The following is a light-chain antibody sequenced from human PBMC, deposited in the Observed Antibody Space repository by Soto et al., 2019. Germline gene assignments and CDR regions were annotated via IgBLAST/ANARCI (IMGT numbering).Light chain of an antibody. CDR3: QQYGISPLT. Sequence: EVVLTQSPGTLSLSPGERATPSCRASQSVSSNYLVWYQQKPGQAPRLLIYGASSRATGIPDRFSGSGSGTDFNLTISRLEPEDFAVYYCQQYGISPLTFGGGTKVDIK. V-gene: IGKV3-20*01. J-gene: IGKJ4*01. CDR2: GAS. CDR1: QSVSSNY.